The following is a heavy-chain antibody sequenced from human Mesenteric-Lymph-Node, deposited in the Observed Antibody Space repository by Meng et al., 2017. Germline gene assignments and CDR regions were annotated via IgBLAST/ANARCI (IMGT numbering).Heavy chain of an antibody. V-gene: IGHV3-74*01. CDR2: MNGDGSST. J-gene: IGHJ4*02. CDR3: ATGGSGYYGY. CDR1: GFTFRTYW. Sequence: EVQLVESGGGLVQTGGSLRLSCAASGFTFRTYWMHWVRQAPGKGLVWVSRMNGDGSSTNYADSVKGRFIISRDNAKNTLYLQMSSLTAEDTAVYFCATGGSGYYGYWGQGTLVTVSS. D-gene: IGHD5-12*01.